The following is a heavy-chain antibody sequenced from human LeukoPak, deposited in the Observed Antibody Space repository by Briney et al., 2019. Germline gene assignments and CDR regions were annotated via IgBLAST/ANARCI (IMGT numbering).Heavy chain of an antibody. CDR2: IIPIFGTA. V-gene: IGHV1-69*06. D-gene: IGHD3-22*01. CDR3: ASWRDEGDSSGQGDYYYYMDV. CDR1: GGTFSSYA. J-gene: IGHJ6*03. Sequence: SVKVSGKASGGTFSSYAISWVRQAPGQGLEWMGGIIPIFGTANYAQKFQGRVTITADKSTSTAYMELSSLRSEDTAVYYCASWRDEGDSSGQGDYYYYMDVWGKGTTVTVSS.